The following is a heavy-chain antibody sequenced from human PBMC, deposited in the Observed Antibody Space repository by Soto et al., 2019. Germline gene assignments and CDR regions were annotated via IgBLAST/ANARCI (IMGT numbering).Heavy chain of an antibody. CDR3: ARHSGYSGKLYSFYYYYYMDV. D-gene: IGHD2-15*01. J-gene: IGHJ6*03. CDR2: IYYSGST. V-gene: IGHV4-59*08. CDR1: GGSISSYY. Sequence: SETLSLTCTVSGGSISSYYWSWIRQPPGKGLEWIGYIYYSGSTNYNPSLKSRVTISVDTSKNQFSLKLSSVTAADTAVYYCARHSGYSGKLYSFYYYYYMDVWGKGTTVTVSS.